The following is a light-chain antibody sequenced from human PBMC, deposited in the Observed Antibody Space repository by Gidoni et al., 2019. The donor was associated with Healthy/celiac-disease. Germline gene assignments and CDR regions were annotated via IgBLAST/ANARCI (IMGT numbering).Light chain of an antibody. J-gene: IGKJ1*01. Sequence: DIVMTQSPDSLAVPLGERATINCKSSQTVLYRSDNRNYLAWYQQKPGQSPKLLIYWASTRASGVPDRFSGSGSGTDFTLTISTLQAEDAAVYFCQQYYDSPRTFXQXTKVEIK. CDR3: QQYYDSPRT. CDR2: WAS. CDR1: QTVLYRSDNRNY. V-gene: IGKV4-1*01.